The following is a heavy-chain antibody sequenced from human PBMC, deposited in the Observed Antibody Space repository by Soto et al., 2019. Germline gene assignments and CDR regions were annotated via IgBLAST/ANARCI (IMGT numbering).Heavy chain of an antibody. CDR1: GFTFSSYA. CDR2: ISGSGGST. CDR3: AVKYYYDSSGSTWHQRYYYYGMDV. Sequence: GGSLRLSCAASGFTFSSYAMSWVRQAPGKGLEWVSAISGSGGSTYYADSVKGRFTISRDNSKNKSYLQMNSLRAEDTAVYSCAVKYYYDSSGSTWHQRYYYYGMDVWGQGTTVTVSS. V-gene: IGHV3-23*01. D-gene: IGHD3-22*01. J-gene: IGHJ6*02.